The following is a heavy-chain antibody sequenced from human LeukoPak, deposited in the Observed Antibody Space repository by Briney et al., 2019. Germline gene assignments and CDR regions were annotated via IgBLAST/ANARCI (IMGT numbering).Heavy chain of an antibody. V-gene: IGHV3-66*01. D-gene: IGHD4-17*01. J-gene: IGHJ4*02. CDR3: ARLGSTVTHFDY. Sequence: GGSLRLSCAASGFTASSNYMSWVRQPPGKGLEWVSVLYSGGSTYYADSVKGRFTISRDNPKNTLYLQMNSLRAGDTAVYFCARLGSTVTHFDYWGQGTLVTVSS. CDR2: LYSGGST. CDR1: GFTASSNY.